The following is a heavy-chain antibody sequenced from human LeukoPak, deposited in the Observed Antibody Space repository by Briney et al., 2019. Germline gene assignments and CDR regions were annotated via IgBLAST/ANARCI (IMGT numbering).Heavy chain of an antibody. CDR2: IYYSGST. J-gene: IGHJ6*03. CDR1: GGSISSYY. Sequence: SETLSLTCTVSGGSISSYYWSWIRQPPGKGLEWIGYIYYSGSTNYNPSLKSRVTISVDTSKNQFSLKLSSVTAADTAVYYCARDDAFSGYDYDYYYMDVWGKGTTVTVSS. D-gene: IGHD5-12*01. V-gene: IGHV4-59*01. CDR3: ARDDAFSGYDYDYYYMDV.